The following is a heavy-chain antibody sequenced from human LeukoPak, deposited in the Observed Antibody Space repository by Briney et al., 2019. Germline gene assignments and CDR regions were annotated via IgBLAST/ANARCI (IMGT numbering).Heavy chain of an antibody. CDR3: ARDRGVGATKRFDY. CDR1: GFTFSSYG. CDR2: IWYDGSNK. J-gene: IGHJ4*02. Sequence: PGGSLRLSCAASGFTFSSYGMHWVRQAPGKGLEWVAVIWYDGSNKYYVDSVKGRFTISRDNSKNTLYLQMNSLRAEDTAVYYCARDRGVGATKRFDYWGQGTLVTVSS. V-gene: IGHV3-33*01. D-gene: IGHD1-26*01.